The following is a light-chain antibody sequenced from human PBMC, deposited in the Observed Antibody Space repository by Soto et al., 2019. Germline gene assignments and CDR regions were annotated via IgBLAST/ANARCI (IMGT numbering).Light chain of an antibody. V-gene: IGKV3-20*01. J-gene: IGKJ1*01. Sequence: IVLAQSPATLSLSPGERATISCRASHSVANNYSAWYQQKHGQAPRLIIFAASSRATGVPHRFTASGSGTDFTLTISRVEPEDFAVYFCQQYGGSPPWTFGQGTKVDSK. CDR3: QQYGGSPPWT. CDR2: AAS. CDR1: HSVANNY.